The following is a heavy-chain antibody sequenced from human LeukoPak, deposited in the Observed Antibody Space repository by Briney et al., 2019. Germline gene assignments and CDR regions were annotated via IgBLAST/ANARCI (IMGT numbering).Heavy chain of an antibody. Sequence: VASVTVSFKASGYIFTKYYMHWVRQAPGQGGEGMGIINPSGGSTSYAQTFHGRVTMTRDTSTSTVYMELSSLSSEDTAVYFCARDYYDTSGYPEYFHHWGQGTLVTVSS. CDR1: GYIFTKYY. CDR2: INPSGGST. V-gene: IGHV1-46*01. D-gene: IGHD3-22*01. J-gene: IGHJ1*01. CDR3: ARDYYDTSGYPEYFHH.